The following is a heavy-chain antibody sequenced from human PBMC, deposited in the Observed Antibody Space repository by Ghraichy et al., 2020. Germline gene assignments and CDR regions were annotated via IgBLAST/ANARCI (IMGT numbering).Heavy chain of an antibody. Sequence: GGSLRLSCAASGFTVSNNYMSWVRQAPGKGLEWVSIIYSGGNTYYADSVKGRFTISRDNSKNTLYLQMNSLRAEDTAVYYCARALRYCSGGSCLNWFDPWGQGTLVTVSS. J-gene: IGHJ5*02. V-gene: IGHV3-53*01. D-gene: IGHD2-15*01. CDR2: IYSGGNT. CDR3: ARALRYCSGGSCLNWFDP. CDR1: GFTVSNNY.